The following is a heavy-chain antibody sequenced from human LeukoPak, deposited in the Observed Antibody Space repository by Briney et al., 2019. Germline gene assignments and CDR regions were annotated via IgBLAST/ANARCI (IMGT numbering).Heavy chain of an antibody. CDR2: FYTSGHT. J-gene: IGHJ4*02. CDR3: ARSVRAVAGTIDY. CDR1: GGSMKSGSYY. V-gene: IGHV4-61*09. D-gene: IGHD6-19*01. Sequence: SETLSLTCTVSGGSMKSGSYYWTWIRQPAGKGLEWIGHFYTSGHTNYNPSLKSRVTISVDTSKNQFSLKLSSVTAADTAVYYCARSVRAVAGTIDYWGQGTLVTVSS.